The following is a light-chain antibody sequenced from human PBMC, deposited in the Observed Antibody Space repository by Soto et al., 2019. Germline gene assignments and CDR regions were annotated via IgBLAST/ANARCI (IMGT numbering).Light chain of an antibody. CDR2: AAS. Sequence: IKMNNSPSSLSATEGDSVTITCRTSQTINNYLNWYQQKPGKAPELLIYAASYLGNGVPSRFSGSGSGTYFTLTISSLQPEDLATYYCQQSYTTPLPFGGGTNV. V-gene: IGKV1-39*01. CDR3: QQSYTTPLP. CDR1: QTINNY. J-gene: IGKJ4*01.